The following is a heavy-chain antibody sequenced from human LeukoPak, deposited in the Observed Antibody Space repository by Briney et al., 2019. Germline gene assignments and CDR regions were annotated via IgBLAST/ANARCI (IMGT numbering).Heavy chain of an antibody. D-gene: IGHD3-22*01. J-gene: IGHJ4*02. CDR3: ARGGTMIVVVDY. CDR1: GYTFTSYD. CDR2: INPNSGGT. Sequence: ASVKVSCKASGYTFTSYDINWVRQAPGQGLEWMGWINPNSGGTNYAQKFQGRVTMTRDTSISTAYMELSRLRSDDTAVYYCARGGTMIVVVDYWGQGTLVTVSS. V-gene: IGHV1-2*02.